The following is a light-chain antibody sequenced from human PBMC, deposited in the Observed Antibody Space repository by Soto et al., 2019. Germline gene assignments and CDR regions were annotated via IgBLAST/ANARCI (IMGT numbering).Light chain of an antibody. J-gene: IGLJ1*01. CDR2: DVS. CDR3: SSYTSSSFYV. V-gene: IGLV2-14*01. Sequence: QSALTQPASVSGSPGQSITISCTGTSSDVGGYNYVSWYQQHPGKAPKLMIYDVSNRPSGVSNRVSGSKSGNTASLTISGLQAEHEADYYCSSYTSSSFYVFGTGTKLTVL. CDR1: SSDVGGYNY.